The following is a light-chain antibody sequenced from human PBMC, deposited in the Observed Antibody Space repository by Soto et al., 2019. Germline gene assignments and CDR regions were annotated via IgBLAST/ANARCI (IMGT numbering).Light chain of an antibody. CDR3: SSYTIISPHVV. J-gene: IGLJ2*01. CDR2: DVS. CDR1: SRDVGGYNY. Sequence: QSALTQPASVSGSPGQSITISCTGTSRDVGGYNYVSWYQQHPGKAPKLMIYDVSNRPSGVSNRFSGSKSGNTASLTISGLQAEDEADYYCSSYTIISPHVVFGGATKLTVL. V-gene: IGLV2-14*01.